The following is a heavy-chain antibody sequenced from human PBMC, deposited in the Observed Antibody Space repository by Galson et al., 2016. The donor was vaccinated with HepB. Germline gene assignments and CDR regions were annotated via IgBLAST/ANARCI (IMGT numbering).Heavy chain of an antibody. CDR3: AREIPSRGKSDY. V-gene: IGHV3-48*02. D-gene: IGHD3-10*01. CDR1: GFTFSNYW. J-gene: IGHJ4*02. Sequence: SLRLSCAASGFTFSNYWMSWVRQAPGEGLEWVSYISSGSSAIYYADSVKGRFTISRDNAKNSLYLQMNSLRDEDTAVYYCAREIPSRGKSDYWGQGTLVTVSS. CDR2: ISSGSSAI.